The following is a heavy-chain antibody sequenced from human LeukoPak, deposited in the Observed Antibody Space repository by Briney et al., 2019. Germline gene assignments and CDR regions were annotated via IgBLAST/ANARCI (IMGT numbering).Heavy chain of an antibody. CDR1: GFTFTSYG. V-gene: IGHV3-30*02. CDR2: IQYDGTNK. Sequence: GGSLRLSCAASGFTFTSYGMHWVRQAPGKGLEWVAFIQYDGTNKYYADSVKGRFTISRDSSKNTVFLHMSGLRDDDTAVYYCVGGHDLEFEFWGQGTLVIVSS. CDR3: VGGHDLEFEF. J-gene: IGHJ5*01. D-gene: IGHD4-23*01.